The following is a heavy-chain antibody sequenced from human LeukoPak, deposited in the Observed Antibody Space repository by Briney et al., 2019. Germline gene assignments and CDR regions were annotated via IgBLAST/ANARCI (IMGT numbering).Heavy chain of an antibody. Sequence: ASVKVSCKASGYTFTSYGISWVRQAPGQGLEWMGWISAYNGNTNYAQKLQGRVTMTTDTSTSTAYMELRSLRSDDTAVYYCATTTSSGYYDAFDIWGQGTMVTVSS. J-gene: IGHJ3*02. CDR1: GYTFTSYG. CDR2: ISAYNGNT. V-gene: IGHV1-18*01. D-gene: IGHD3-22*01. CDR3: ATTTSSGYYDAFDI.